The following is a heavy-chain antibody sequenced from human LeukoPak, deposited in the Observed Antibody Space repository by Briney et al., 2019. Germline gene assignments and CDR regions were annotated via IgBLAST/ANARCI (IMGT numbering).Heavy chain of an antibody. CDR3: ARDLGSSNSYYNWFDP. J-gene: IGHJ5*02. Sequence: GGSLRLSCAASGFTFNAYWMSWVRQAPGKGLEWVANIKRDGSEKYYVDSVEGRFTISRDNAKNSLYLQMNSLRAEDTAVYYCARDLGSSNSYYNWFDPWGQGTLVTVSS. CDR2: IKRDGSEK. D-gene: IGHD1-26*01. CDR1: GFTFNAYW. V-gene: IGHV3-7*01.